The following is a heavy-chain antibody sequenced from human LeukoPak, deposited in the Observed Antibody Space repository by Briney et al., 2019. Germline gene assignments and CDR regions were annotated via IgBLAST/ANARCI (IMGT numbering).Heavy chain of an antibody. CDR3: AKDARQHIVVVAATVNWFDP. CDR1: GFTFSSYA. J-gene: IGHJ5*02. CDR2: ISGSGGST. Sequence: GGSLRLSCAASGFTFSSYAMSWVRQAPGKGPEWVSAISGSGGSTYYADSVKGRFTISRDNSKNTLYLQMNSLRAEYTAVYYCAKDARQHIVVVAATVNWFDPWGQGTLVTVSS. D-gene: IGHD2-15*01. V-gene: IGHV3-23*01.